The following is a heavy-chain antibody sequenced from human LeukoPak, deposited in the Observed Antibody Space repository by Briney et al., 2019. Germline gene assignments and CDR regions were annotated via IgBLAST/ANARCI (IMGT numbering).Heavy chain of an antibody. J-gene: IGHJ4*02. D-gene: IGHD3-22*01. CDR1: GGSISSSH. CDR3: ARHASRYDSSGYYYFDY. V-gene: IGHV4-59*08. Sequence: PSETLSLTCTVSGGSISSSHWRWIRQAPGKGLEWIGYIYYSGSTSYNPSLKSRVTISVDTSKNQFSLELTSVTAADTAVYYCARHASRYDSSGYYYFDYWGQGTLVTVSS. CDR2: IYYSGST.